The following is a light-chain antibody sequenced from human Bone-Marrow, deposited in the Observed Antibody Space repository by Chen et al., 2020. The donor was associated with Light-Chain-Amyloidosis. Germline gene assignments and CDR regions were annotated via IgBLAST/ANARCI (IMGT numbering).Light chain of an antibody. V-gene: IGKV4-1*01. CDR1: QSVLYSSNNHNY. CDR3: QQYYSTPRT. Sequence: DIVMTQSPDSLAVSLGASATINCKSSQSVLYSSNNHNYLAWYQQKPGQPPKLLIAWASTRESGVPDRFSGSGSGTDFTLTISSLQAEDVAVYDCQQYYSTPRTFGQGTKLEIK. J-gene: IGKJ2*01. CDR2: WAS.